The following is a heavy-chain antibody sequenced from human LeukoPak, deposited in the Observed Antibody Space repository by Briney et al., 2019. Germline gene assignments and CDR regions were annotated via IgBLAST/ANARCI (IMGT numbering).Heavy chain of an antibody. Sequence: PSGTLSLTCAVSGGSISSSNWWSWVRQPPGKGLEWIGEIYHSKSTNYIPTLKSRVTISVDKSKNQFSLKLSSLTAADTAVYYCARGPIAIGSGLDCWGQGILVTVSS. D-gene: IGHD6-19*01. CDR3: ARGPIAIGSGLDC. CDR1: GGSISSSNW. J-gene: IGHJ4*02. V-gene: IGHV4-4*02. CDR2: IYHSKST.